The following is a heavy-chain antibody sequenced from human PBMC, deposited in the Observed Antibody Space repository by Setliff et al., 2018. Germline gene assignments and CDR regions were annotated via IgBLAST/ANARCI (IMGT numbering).Heavy chain of an antibody. CDR1: GYTFTSHY. J-gene: IGHJ3*02. V-gene: IGHV1-46*01. Sequence: ASVKVSCKASGYTFTSHYMHWVRQAPGLGLEWMGTINPSSGRTSYAQKFQGRVTMTRDTSTSTVYMDMSSLRSEDTAVYYCARDVFPYHYEGASDIWDQGTMVTVSS. CDR3: ARDVFPYHYEGASDI. D-gene: IGHD3-22*01. CDR2: INPSSGRT.